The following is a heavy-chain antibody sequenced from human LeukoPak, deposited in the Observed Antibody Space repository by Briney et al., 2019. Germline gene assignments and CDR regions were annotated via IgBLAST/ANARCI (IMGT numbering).Heavy chain of an antibody. J-gene: IGHJ4*02. Sequence: SGGSLRLFCAASGFTFSSYGMHWVRQAPGKGLEWVAVIWYDGSNKYYADSVKGRFTISRDISKNTLYLQMNSLRPEDTAVYYCAKDRSNNFDYWGQGTLVTVSS. V-gene: IGHV3-30*02. CDR3: AKDRSNNFDY. CDR2: IWYDGSNK. CDR1: GFTFSSYG.